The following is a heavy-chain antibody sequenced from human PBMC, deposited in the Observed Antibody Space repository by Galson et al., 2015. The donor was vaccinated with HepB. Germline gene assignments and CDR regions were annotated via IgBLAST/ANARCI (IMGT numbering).Heavy chain of an antibody. V-gene: IGHV3-30*01. Sequence: SLRLSCAASGFTFSTYTMHWVRQAPGKGLEWVSLTSYDERNKNYADSVKGRFTISRDNSKNTLYLQMNSLRPEDTAVYYCARDRVMSTRWPDSYPHSGMDVWGQGTSVTVPS. J-gene: IGHJ6*02. CDR1: GFTFSTYT. CDR2: TSYDERNK. CDR3: ARDRVMSTRWPDSYPHSGMDV. D-gene: IGHD2-21*01.